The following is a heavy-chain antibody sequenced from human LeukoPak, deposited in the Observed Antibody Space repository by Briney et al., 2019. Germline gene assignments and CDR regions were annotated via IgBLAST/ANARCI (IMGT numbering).Heavy chain of an antibody. CDR3: ARDLDDAPFFYFDY. CDR2: ISSSSSYI. V-gene: IGHV3-21*01. Sequence: GGSLRLSCAASGFTFSSYSMNCVRQAPGKGLEWVSSISSSSSYIHYADSVKGRFTISRDNAKTSLYLQMNSLRAEDTAVYYCARDLDDAPFFYFDYWGQGTLVTVSS. CDR1: GFTFSSYS. D-gene: IGHD1-1*01. J-gene: IGHJ4*02.